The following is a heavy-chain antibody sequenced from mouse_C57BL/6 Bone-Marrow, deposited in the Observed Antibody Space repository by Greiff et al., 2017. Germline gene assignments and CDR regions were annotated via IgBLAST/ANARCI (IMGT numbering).Heavy chain of an antibody. J-gene: IGHJ2*01. V-gene: IGHV14-4*01. CDR1: GFNIKDDY. Sequence: EVQLQQSGAELVRPGASVKLSCTASGFNIKDDYMHWVKQRPEQGLEWIGWIDPENGDTEYASKFQGKATITADTSSNTDYLQLSSLTSEDSSVYYWTTTYFDYWGQGTTLTVSS. CDR2: IDPENGDT. CDR3: TTTYFDY.